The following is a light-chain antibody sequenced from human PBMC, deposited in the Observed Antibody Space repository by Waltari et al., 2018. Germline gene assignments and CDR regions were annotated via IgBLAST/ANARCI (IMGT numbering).Light chain of an antibody. J-gene: IGLJ1*01. V-gene: IGLV1-40*01. CDR3: QSYDSSLSGWRV. CDR2: DTT. Sequence: QSVLTQPPSVSGAPGQRVTISCTGGSSHIGADYDVHWYQQLPETAPKLLIFDTTNRPSGVPNRFSGSKSGTSAFLAITGLQPEDEADYYCQSYDSSLSGWRVFGTGTKVTVL. CDR1: SSHIGADYD.